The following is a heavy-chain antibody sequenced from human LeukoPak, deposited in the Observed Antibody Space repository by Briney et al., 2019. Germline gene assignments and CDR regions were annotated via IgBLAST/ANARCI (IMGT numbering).Heavy chain of an antibody. Sequence: GGCLRLSCAASGFTFSSYAMSWVRQAPGKGLEWVSAISGSGGSTYYADSVKGRFTISRAKNTPYLQMNSLRAEDTAVYYCAKSLYSSGWSFDYWGQGTLVTVSS. CDR1: GFTFSSYA. CDR2: ISGSGGST. CDR3: AKSLYSSGWSFDY. D-gene: IGHD6-19*01. V-gene: IGHV3-23*01. J-gene: IGHJ4*02.